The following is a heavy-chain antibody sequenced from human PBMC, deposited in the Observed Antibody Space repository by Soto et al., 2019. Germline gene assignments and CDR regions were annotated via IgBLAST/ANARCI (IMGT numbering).Heavy chain of an antibody. Sequence: QEQLVKSGGGVVQPGRSLRLSCAASGFTFSNHGMHWVRQAPAKGLEWVAVIYYDGSNKYYADSVKGRFTISRDNSKNTLYLEMNSLRAEDTAVYCCARALTSRTTGTAFDIWGQGTMVIVSS. CDR2: IYYDGSNK. CDR3: ARALTSRTTGTAFDI. V-gene: IGHV3-33*01. J-gene: IGHJ3*02. CDR1: GFTFSNHG.